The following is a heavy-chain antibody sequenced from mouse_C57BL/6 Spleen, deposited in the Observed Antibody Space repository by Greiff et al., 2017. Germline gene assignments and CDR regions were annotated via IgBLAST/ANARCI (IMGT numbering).Heavy chain of an antibody. Sequence: QVQLQQSGAELMKPGASVKLSCKATGYTFTGYWIEWVKQRPGRGLEWIGEILPGSGSTNYNKKFKGKATFTADTSSNTAYMQLSSLTTEDSAIYYCARIVATPYYFDYWGQGTTLTVSS. CDR2: ILPGSGST. D-gene: IGHD1-1*01. CDR3: ARIVATPYYFDY. CDR1: GYTFTGYW. V-gene: IGHV1-9*01. J-gene: IGHJ2*01.